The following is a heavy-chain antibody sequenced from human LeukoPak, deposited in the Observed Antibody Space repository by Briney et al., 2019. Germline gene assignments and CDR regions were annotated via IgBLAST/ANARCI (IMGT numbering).Heavy chain of an antibody. CDR1: GGTFSRYT. CDR2: IIPILGIA. CDR3: ARSHDSSGYYYHFDY. V-gene: IGHV1-69*02. D-gene: IGHD3-22*01. Sequence: SVKVSCKASGGTFSRYTISWVRQAPGQGLEWMGRIIPILGIANYAQKFQGRATITADKSTSTAYMELSSLRSEDTAVYYCARSHDSSGYYYHFDYWGQGTLVTVSS. J-gene: IGHJ4*02.